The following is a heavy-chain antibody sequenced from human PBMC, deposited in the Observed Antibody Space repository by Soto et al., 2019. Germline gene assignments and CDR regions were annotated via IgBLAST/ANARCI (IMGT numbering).Heavy chain of an antibody. V-gene: IGHV1-18*01. D-gene: IGHD6-6*01. CDR2: ISTYNGNT. J-gene: IGHJ4*02. CDR3: ARDPQYSTSSQVFDS. CDR1: GYTFTTFA. Sequence: QVQLVQSGAEVKKPGASVKVSCKASGYTFTTFAISWLRQAPGQGLEWMGRISTYNGNTKYAQKLQGRVTMTTDTSTSTAYMELRSLRSDDTAVYYCARDPQYSTSSQVFDSWGQGTLVTVSS.